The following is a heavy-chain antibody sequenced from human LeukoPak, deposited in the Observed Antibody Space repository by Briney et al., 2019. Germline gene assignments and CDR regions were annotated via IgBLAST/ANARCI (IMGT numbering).Heavy chain of an antibody. V-gene: IGHV1-69*05. J-gene: IGHJ4*02. CDR1: GGTFSSYA. D-gene: IGHD3-22*01. CDR3: ARDRGSYYDSSGYYYGY. CDR2: IIPIFGTA. Sequence: ASVKVSCEASGGTFSSYAISWVRQAPGQGLEWMGRIIPIFGTANYAQKFQGRVTITTDESTSTAYMELSSLRSEDTAVYYCARDRGSYYDSSGYYYGYWGQGTLVTVSS.